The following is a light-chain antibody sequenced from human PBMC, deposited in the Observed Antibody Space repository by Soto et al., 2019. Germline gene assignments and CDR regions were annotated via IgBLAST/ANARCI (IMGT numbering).Light chain of an antibody. CDR3: CSYGGSYV. J-gene: IGLJ1*01. CDR2: EVS. V-gene: IGLV2-23*02. Sequence: QSALTQPASMSGSPGQSITISCTGTSSDVGSYNLVSWYQQHPGKAPKVMIYEVSKRPSGVSNRFSGSKPGNTASLTISGLQAEDEADYYCCSYGGSYVFGPGTKVTVL. CDR1: SSDVGSYNL.